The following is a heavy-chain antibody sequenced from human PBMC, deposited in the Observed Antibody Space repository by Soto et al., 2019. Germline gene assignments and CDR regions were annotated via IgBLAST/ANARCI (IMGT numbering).Heavy chain of an antibody. J-gene: IGHJ5*02. CDR2: INHSGST. D-gene: IGHD1-7*01. Sequence: PSETLSLTGAVYGGSFSGYYWSWIRQPPGKGLEWIGEINHSGSTNYNPSLKSRVTISVDTSKNQFSLKLSSVTAADTAVYYCARGHLTGTTGNWFDPWGQGTLVTVSS. CDR1: GGSFSGYY. V-gene: IGHV4-34*01. CDR3: ARGHLTGTTGNWFDP.